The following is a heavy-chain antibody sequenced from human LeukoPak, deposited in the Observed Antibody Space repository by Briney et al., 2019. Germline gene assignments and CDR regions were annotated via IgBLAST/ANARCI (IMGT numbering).Heavy chain of an antibody. CDR2: ISSSGSTT. CDR1: GFTFSDYY. CDR3: AKDRRQLLWFGELLVY. V-gene: IGHV3-11*01. J-gene: IGHJ4*02. Sequence: AEGSLRLSCAASGFTFSDYYMSWIRQAPGKGLEWVSYISSSGSTTYYADSVKSRFTISRDNSKNTLYLQMNSLRAEDTAVYYCAKDRRQLLWFGELLVYWGQGTLVTVSS. D-gene: IGHD3-10*01.